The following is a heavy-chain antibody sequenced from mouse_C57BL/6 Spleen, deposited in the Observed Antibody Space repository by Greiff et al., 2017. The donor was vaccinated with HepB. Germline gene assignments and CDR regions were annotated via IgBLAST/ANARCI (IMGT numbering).Heavy chain of an antibody. CDR2: IYPGDGDT. D-gene: IGHD1-1*01. Sequence: VQLQQSGAELVKPGASVKISCKASGYAFSSYWMNWVKQRPGKGLEWIGQIYPGDGDTNYNGKFKGKATLTADKSSSTAYMQLSSLTSEDSAVYCCARTVTTVVAPVDYWGQGTTLTVSS. V-gene: IGHV1-80*01. CDR3: ARTVTTVVAPVDY. CDR1: GYAFSSYW. J-gene: IGHJ2*01.